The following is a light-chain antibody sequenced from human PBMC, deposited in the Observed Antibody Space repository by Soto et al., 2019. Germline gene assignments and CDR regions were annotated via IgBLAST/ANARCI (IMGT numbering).Light chain of an antibody. CDR2: ATS. CDR3: QQYERSPVT. V-gene: IGKV3-20*01. CDR1: QSVTSNQ. J-gene: IGKJ1*01. Sequence: IVLTQSPGTLSLSPGERATLSCRASQSVTSNQVAWYQQKPGQAPRLLMSATSVRATGIPDRFSGGGSGTDFTLSISRLEPEDFAVYYCQQYERSPVTFGQGTKVDFK.